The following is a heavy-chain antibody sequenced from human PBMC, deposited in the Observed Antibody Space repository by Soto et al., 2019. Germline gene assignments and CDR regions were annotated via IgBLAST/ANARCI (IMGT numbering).Heavy chain of an antibody. CDR1: GYIFSSFG. Sequence: HVQLVQSGDEVMKPGASVKVSCKASGYIFSSFGISWVRQVPGQGLEWMGWINTYNGDTNYAQKFQGRVTMTTDTSTSTAYMELRSLISDDTAVYYCARGSCSFASCPLDFWGQGTLVTVSS. CDR2: INTYNGDT. CDR3: ARGSCSFASCPLDF. D-gene: IGHD2-2*01. J-gene: IGHJ4*02. V-gene: IGHV1-18*01.